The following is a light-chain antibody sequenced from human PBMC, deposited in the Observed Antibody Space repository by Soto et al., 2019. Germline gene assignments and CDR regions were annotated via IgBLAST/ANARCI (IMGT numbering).Light chain of an antibody. CDR1: SSDVGSYNL. J-gene: IGLJ1*01. CDR3: YSYAGSSTYV. Sequence: QSALTQPASVSGSPGQSITISCTGTSSDVGSYNLVSWYQQHPGKAPKLMIYEGSERPSGVSHRFSGSKSGITASLTISRLQAEDEADYYCYSYAGSSTYVFGAGTKLTVL. CDR2: EGS. V-gene: IGLV2-23*01.